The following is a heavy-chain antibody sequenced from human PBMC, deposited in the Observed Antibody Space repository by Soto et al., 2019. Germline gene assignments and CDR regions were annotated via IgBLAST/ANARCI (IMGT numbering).Heavy chain of an antibody. V-gene: IGHV4-59*01. CDR1: GGSINTYS. D-gene: IGHD2-21*01. J-gene: IGHJ4*02. Sequence: SETLSHTCTISGGSINTYSCSWIRQPPGKGLEWIGYIDYSGTSDYNPFLKSRVTMSLDTSEKQLTLELTSVTATDTAVYYCARTWFSVDCRHQREHWGKGALVTFAS. CDR3: ARTWFSVDCRHQREH. CDR2: IDYSGTS.